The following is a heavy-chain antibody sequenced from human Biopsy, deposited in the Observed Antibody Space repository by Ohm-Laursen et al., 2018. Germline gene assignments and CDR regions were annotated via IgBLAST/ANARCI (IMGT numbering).Heavy chain of an antibody. CDR1: GASVTSGSYY. J-gene: IGHJ4*02. CDR3: ARESALAGDFDS. V-gene: IGHV4-61*01. D-gene: IGHD6-19*01. CDR2: ISNIGST. Sequence: GTLSLTCAVSGASVTSGSYYWSWIRQPPGKGLEWLGYISNIGSTNYNPSLKSRVTISVDASKNHFSLKLTSVTAADTAVYYCARESALAGDFDSWGQGTLVTVSS.